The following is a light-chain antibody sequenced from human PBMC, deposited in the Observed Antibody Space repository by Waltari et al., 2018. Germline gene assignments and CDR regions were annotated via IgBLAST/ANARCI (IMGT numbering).Light chain of an antibody. V-gene: IGLV1-47*01. CDR1: RSNIGINY. Sequence: QSVLTQPPSASGTPGQRVTISSSGSRSNIGINYVYWYQHLPGTTPKLLIYRNNQRPSGVPDRFSGSKSGTSASLAISGLRSEDEADYYCAAWDDTLSAVLFGGGTNLTVL. CDR2: RNN. CDR3: AAWDDTLSAVL. J-gene: IGLJ3*02.